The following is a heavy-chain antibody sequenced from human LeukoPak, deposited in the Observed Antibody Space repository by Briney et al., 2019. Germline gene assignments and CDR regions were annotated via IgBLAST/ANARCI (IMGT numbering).Heavy chain of an antibody. Sequence: GSSVKASCKASGGTFSSYAISWLRQAPGQGLEWMGRIIPIFGTANYAQKFQGRVTITTDESTSTAYMELSSLRSEDTAVYYCARGPYDILTGPNFDPWGQGTLVTVSS. D-gene: IGHD3-9*01. CDR2: IIPIFGTA. J-gene: IGHJ5*02. V-gene: IGHV1-69*05. CDR3: ARGPYDILTGPNFDP. CDR1: GGTFSSYA.